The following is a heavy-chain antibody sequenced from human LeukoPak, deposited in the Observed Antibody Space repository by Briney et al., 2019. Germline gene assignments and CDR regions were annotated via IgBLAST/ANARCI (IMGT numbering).Heavy chain of an antibody. V-gene: IGHV5-51*01. Sequence: GESLKISCKGSGYSFTSYWIGWVRQMPGKGLEWKGIIYPGDSDTRYSPSFQGQVTISADKSISTAYLQWSSLKASDTAMYYCARLTYYYDSSGYYYNWFDPWGQGTLVTVSS. D-gene: IGHD3-22*01. CDR1: GYSFTSYW. CDR3: ARLTYYYDSSGYYYNWFDP. CDR2: IYPGDSDT. J-gene: IGHJ5*02.